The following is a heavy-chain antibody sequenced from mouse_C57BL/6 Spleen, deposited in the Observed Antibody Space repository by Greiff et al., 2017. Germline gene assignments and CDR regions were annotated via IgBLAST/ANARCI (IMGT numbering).Heavy chain of an antibody. CDR1: GYTFTSYT. V-gene: IGHV1-4*01. CDR3: ARWGVYSNYDWYYCDY. Sequence: QVQLQQSGAELARPGASVKMSCKASGYTFTSYTMHWVKQRPGQGLEWIGYINPSSGYTKYNQKFKDKATLTADKSSSTAYMQLSSLTSEDSAVYYCARWGVYSNYDWYYCDYGGKGTTLTVSS. D-gene: IGHD2-5*01. J-gene: IGHJ2*01. CDR2: INPSSGYT.